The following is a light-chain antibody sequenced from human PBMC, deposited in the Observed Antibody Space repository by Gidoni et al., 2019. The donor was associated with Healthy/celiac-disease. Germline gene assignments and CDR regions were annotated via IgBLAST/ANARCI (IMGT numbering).Light chain of an antibody. V-gene: IGLV1-51*01. J-gene: IGLJ2*01. Sequence: QSVLTQPPSVSAAPGQKGTISCSGSSSNIGNNYVSWYQQLPGTAPKLLIYDNNKRPSGIPDRFSGSKSGTSATLGITGLQTGDEADYYCGTWDSSLSAVVFGGGTKLTVL. CDR2: DNN. CDR3: GTWDSSLSAVV. CDR1: SSNIGNNY.